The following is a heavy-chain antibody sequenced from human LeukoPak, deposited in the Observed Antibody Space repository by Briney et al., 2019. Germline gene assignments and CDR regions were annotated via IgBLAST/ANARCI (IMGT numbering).Heavy chain of an antibody. V-gene: IGHV1-2*02. Sequence: ASVKVSCKASGYTFTGYYMHWVRQAPGQGLEWMGWINPNSGGTNYAQKFQGRVTMTRDTSISTAYMELSRLRSDDTAVYYCARDRPRRVVPAAKQEFDYWGQGTLVTVSS. D-gene: IGHD2-2*01. CDR2: INPNSGGT. J-gene: IGHJ4*02. CDR3: ARDRPRRVVPAAKQEFDY. CDR1: GYTFTGYY.